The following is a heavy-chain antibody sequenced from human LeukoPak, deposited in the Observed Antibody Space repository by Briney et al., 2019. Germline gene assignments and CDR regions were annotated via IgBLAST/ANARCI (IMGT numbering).Heavy chain of an antibody. CDR3: WVSGKGHSSSWSSLYYYYDYMDV. CDR1: GFTFSSYE. Sequence: PGGSLRLSCAASGFTFSSYEMNWVRQAPGKGLEWVAYIIKSGSTIYYADSVKGRFTISRDNAKNSLYLQMNSLRAEDTAVYYCWVSGKGHSSSWSSLYYYYDYMDVWGKGTTVTISS. D-gene: IGHD6-13*01. J-gene: IGHJ6*03. CDR2: IIKSGSTI. V-gene: IGHV3-48*03.